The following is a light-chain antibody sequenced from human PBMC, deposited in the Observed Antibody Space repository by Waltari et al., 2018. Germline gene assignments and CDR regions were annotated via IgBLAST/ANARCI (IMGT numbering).Light chain of an antibody. V-gene: IGLV2-14*03. CDR1: SSDIGGYNY. CDR2: DVS. CDR3: SSYTSSSTLV. Sequence: QSALTQPASVSGSPGQSLTISCTGTSSDIGGYNYVSWYQQHPGKAPKLVIYDVSNRPTGVSIRFPGSKSGTTASLTISGLQAEDEADYYCSSYTSSSTLVFGVGTKLTVL. J-gene: IGLJ2*01.